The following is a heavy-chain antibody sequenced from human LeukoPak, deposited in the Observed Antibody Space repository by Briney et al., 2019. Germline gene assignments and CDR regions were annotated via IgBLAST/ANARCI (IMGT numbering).Heavy chain of an antibody. D-gene: IGHD1-14*01. Sequence: GGSLRLSCAASGFIFDDHGMSWVRQAPGKGLEWVAGVNWSGGDTAYADSVKGRFTISRDNAKNSIFLQLSSLRAEDTAVYYCARGRTLFDYWGQGTLVTVSS. CDR1: GFIFDDHG. V-gene: IGHV3-20*04. CDR3: ARGRTLFDY. J-gene: IGHJ4*02. CDR2: VNWSGGDT.